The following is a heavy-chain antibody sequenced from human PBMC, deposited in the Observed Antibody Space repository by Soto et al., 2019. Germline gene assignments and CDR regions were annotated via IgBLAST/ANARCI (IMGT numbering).Heavy chain of an antibody. CDR3: ASSAPVWFAP. J-gene: IGHJ5*02. CDR1: GGSISSYY. Sequence: SETLSLTCTVSGGSISSYYWSWIRQPPGKGLEWIVYIYYSGTTNYNPSLKSRVTISVDTAKNQFSLKLSSVTAADTAVYYCASSAPVWFAPWGQRSLVIVSA. V-gene: IGHV4-59*01. CDR2: IYYSGTT.